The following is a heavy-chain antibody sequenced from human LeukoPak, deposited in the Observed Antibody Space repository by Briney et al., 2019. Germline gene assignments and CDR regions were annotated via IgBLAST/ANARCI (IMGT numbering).Heavy chain of an antibody. CDR1: GFTVSSNY. D-gene: IGHD3-22*01. CDR2: IYSGGST. CDR3: ARSRKLLHYMDV. V-gene: IGHV3-53*01. Sequence: PGGSLRLSCAASGFTVSSNYMSWVRQAPGKGLEWVSVIYSGGSTYYAGSVKGRFTISRDNSKNTLYLQMNSLRAEDTAVYYCARSRKLLHYMDVWGKGTTVTVSS. J-gene: IGHJ6*03.